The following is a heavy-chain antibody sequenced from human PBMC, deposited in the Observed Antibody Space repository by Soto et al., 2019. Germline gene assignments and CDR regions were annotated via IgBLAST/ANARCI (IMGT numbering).Heavy chain of an antibody. CDR2: IYYSGST. Sequence: SETLSLTCTVSGGSISSYYWSWIRQPPGKGLEWIGYIYYSGSTNYNPSLKSRVTISVDTSKNQFSLKLSSVTAADTAVYYCARADDNWNYVDAFDIWGQGTMVTVSS. V-gene: IGHV4-59*01. D-gene: IGHD1-7*01. J-gene: IGHJ3*02. CDR1: GGSISSYY. CDR3: ARADDNWNYVDAFDI.